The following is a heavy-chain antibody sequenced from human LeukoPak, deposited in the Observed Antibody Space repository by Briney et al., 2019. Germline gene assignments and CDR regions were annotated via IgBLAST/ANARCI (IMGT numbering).Heavy chain of an antibody. D-gene: IGHD2-2*01. CDR1: GFTVGSNY. Sequence: QPGGSLRLSCAASGFTVGSNYMSWVRQAPGKGLEWVSVIYSGGSTYYADSVKGRFTISRDNSKNTLYLQMNSLRAEDTAVYYCARDCSSTSCQDAFDIWGQGTMVTVSS. J-gene: IGHJ3*02. CDR2: IYSGGST. CDR3: ARDCSSTSCQDAFDI. V-gene: IGHV3-53*01.